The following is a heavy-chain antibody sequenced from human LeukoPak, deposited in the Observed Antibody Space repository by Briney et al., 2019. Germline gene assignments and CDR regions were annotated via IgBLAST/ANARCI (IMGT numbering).Heavy chain of an antibody. Sequence: GGSLRLSCAASGFTFSDYYMSWIRQAPGKGLEWVSYISSSGSTIYYADSVKGRFTISRDNAKNSLYLQMNSLKTEDTAVYYCTTEYWYFDFWGQGTLVTVSS. CDR2: ISSSGSTI. J-gene: IGHJ4*02. D-gene: IGHD2-15*01. CDR1: GFTFSDYY. CDR3: TTEYWYFDF. V-gene: IGHV3-11*01.